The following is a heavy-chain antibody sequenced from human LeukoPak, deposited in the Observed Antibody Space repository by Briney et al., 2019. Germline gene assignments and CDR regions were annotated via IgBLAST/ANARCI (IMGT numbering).Heavy chain of an antibody. Sequence: SETLSLTCTVSGGSISSYYWSWSRQPPGKGLEWIGYIYYSGSTNYNPSLKSRVTISVDTSKNQFSLKLSSVTAADTAVYYCARDSIAGFDPWGQGTLVTVSS. CDR3: ARDSIAGFDP. CDR2: IYYSGST. J-gene: IGHJ5*02. V-gene: IGHV4-59*12. D-gene: IGHD6-6*01. CDR1: GGSISSYY.